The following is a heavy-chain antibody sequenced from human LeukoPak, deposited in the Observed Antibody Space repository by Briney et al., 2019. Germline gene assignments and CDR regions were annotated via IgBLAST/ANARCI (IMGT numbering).Heavy chain of an antibody. V-gene: IGHV1-24*01. Sequence: ASVKGSRKVFGYTLTELSMHCVRQAPGNGLVWMGSFEPEDGKTIYAQKFKGRVTMTEDTSTDTAYMEMSSLRPEDTAVYYCATYHAYYYYGMDVWGQGTTVTVSS. CDR3: ATYHAYYYYGMDV. J-gene: IGHJ6*02. CDR2: FEPEDGKT. D-gene: IGHD1-14*01. CDR1: GYTLTELS.